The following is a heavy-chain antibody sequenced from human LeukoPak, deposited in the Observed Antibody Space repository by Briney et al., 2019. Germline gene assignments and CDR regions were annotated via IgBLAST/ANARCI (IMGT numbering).Heavy chain of an antibody. CDR1: GESFKDYY. CDR3: ASRVYGSGIDR. J-gene: IGHJ4*02. D-gene: IGHD3-10*01. Sequence: TSETLSLTCAVYGESFKDYYWNWIRQPPGKGLEWIGEINHSGSSNYNPSLKSRVTIFVDTSKNQFSLKLSSVTAADTAVYYCASRVYGSGIDRWGQGTPVTVSS. CDR2: INHSGSS. V-gene: IGHV4-34*01.